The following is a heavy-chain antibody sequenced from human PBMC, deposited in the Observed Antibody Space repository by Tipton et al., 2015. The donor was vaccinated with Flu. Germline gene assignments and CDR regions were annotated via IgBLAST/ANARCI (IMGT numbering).Heavy chain of an antibody. V-gene: IGHV3-43D*03. CDR1: GLTFDGYA. D-gene: IGHD2-15*01. J-gene: IGHJ6*02. Sequence: LSLTCAASGLTFDGYAMHWVRQAPGKGLEWVSVISWDGSSTFYADSVRGRFTVSRDNSENSLHLQMSSLRPEDTARYYCATEVAWQGGGYYGMDVWGQGTTVTVSS. CDR3: ATEVAWQGGGYYGMDV. CDR2: ISWDGSST.